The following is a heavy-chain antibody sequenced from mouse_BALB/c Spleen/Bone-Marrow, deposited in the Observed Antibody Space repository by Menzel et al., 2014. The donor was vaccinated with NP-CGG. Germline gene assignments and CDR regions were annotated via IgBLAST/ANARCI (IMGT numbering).Heavy chain of an antibody. CDR2: IWAGGST. Sequence: VQLVESGPGLVAPSQSLSITCAVSGFSLTSYGVHWVRQPPGKGLEWLGVIWAGGSTNYNSALMSRLSISKDNSKSQVFLKMNSLQTDDTAMYYCARVIXXXXYXDYWGQGTTLTVSS. J-gene: IGHJ2*01. CDR1: GFSLTSYG. CDR3: ARVIXXXXYXDY. V-gene: IGHV2-9*02.